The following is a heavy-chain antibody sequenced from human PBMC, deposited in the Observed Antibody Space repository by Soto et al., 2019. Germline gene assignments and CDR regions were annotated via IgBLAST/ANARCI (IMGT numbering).Heavy chain of an antibody. V-gene: IGHV4-34*01. CDR2: INHSGST. CDR1: GGSSSGYY. D-gene: IGHD1-20*01. Sequence: ASETLSLTCAVYGGSSSGYYWSWIRQPPGKGLEWIGEINHSGSTNYNPSLKSRVTISVDTSKNQFSLKLSSVTAADTAVYYCARVANWNVRRRGAPHMDVWGKGTTVTVSS. CDR3: ARVANWNVRRRGAPHMDV. J-gene: IGHJ6*03.